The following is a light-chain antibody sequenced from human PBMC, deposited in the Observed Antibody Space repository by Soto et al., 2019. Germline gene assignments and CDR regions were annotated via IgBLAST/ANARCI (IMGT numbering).Light chain of an antibody. Sequence: EIVLTQSPATLSVSPGERATLSCRASQNIGINLAWYQQKPGQAPSLLIYEGSTRATGIPTSFSGSGSGTDFTLTISSLQSADFAVYHCQQYNSWPRTFGQGTKVEVK. CDR3: QQYNSWPRT. J-gene: IGKJ1*01. V-gene: IGKV3-15*01. CDR2: EGS. CDR1: QNIGIN.